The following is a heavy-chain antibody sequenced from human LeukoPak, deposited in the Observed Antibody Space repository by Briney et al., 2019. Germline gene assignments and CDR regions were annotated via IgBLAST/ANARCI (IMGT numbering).Heavy chain of an antibody. V-gene: IGHV3-7*04. J-gene: IGHJ4*02. D-gene: IGHD1-26*01. Sequence: GGSLRLSCAASGFTFSKYWMSWDRQAPGKGLEWVANIKQDGGEKYYVDSVEGRFTISRDNAKNSLDLQMNSLRAEDTAVYYCVRQLDGTLDYRGQGTLVTVSS. CDR3: VRQLDGTLDY. CDR2: IKQDGGEK. CDR1: GFTFSKYW.